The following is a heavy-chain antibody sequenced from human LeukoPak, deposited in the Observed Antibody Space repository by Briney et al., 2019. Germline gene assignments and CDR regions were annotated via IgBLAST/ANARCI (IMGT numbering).Heavy chain of an antibody. CDR2: IDPSDSYT. CDR1: GDSFTNSC. CDR3: ARLRWGDSYAFDI. Sequence: GESLKISCEGSGDSFTNSCISWVRQIPGKGLEWMGRIDPSDSYTNYSPSFQGHVSISADKSISTAYLQWSSLKASDTATYYCARLRWGDSYAFDIWGQETRVTVFS. D-gene: IGHD2-21*02. J-gene: IGHJ3*02. V-gene: IGHV5-10-1*01.